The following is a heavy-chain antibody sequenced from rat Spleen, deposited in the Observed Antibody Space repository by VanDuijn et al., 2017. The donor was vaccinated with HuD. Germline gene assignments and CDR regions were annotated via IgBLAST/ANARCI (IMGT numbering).Heavy chain of an antibody. CDR1: GFTFSDYG. CDR3: ARLRYNYFDY. J-gene: IGHJ2*01. V-gene: IGHV5-34*01. CDR2: VTSSSGTI. D-gene: IGHD1-5*01. Sequence: EVQLVESGGGLVQPGRSLKLSCVASGFTFSDYGMNWIRQAPGKGLEWVAYVTSSSGTIYYADTVQGRFTISRDNAKNTLYLQLSSLRSEDTALYYCARLRYNYFDYWGQGVMVTVSS.